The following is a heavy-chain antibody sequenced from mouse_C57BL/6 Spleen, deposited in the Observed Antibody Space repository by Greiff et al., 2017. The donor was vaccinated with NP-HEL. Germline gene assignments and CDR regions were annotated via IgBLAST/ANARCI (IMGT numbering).Heavy chain of an antibody. J-gene: IGHJ2*01. D-gene: IGHD2-4*01. CDR2: IHPNSGST. CDR3: ARCPSYDYSWYFDY. CDR1: GYTFTSYW. Sequence: QVQLQQPGAELVKPGASVKLSCKASGYTFTSYWMHWVKQRPGQGLEWIGMIHPNSGSTNYNEKFKSKATLTVDKSSSTAYMQLSSLTSEDSAVYYCARCPSYDYSWYFDYGGQGTTLTVSS. V-gene: IGHV1-64*01.